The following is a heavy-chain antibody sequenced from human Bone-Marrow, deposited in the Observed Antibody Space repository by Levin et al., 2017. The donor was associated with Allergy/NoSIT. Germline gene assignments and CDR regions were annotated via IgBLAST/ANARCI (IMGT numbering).Heavy chain of an antibody. CDR1: GFSLGNARMG. J-gene: IGHJ4*02. Sequence: NGSGPTLVKPTETLTLTCTVSGFSLGNARMGVSWIRQPPGKALEWLAHIFSNDDKSFNTSLRTRLTISKDTSKSQVVLTVTNMDPVDTATYYCARASANKYFYEDGIQSRIPLYFDNWGQGTLVTVSS. CDR3: ARASANKYFYEDGIQSRIPLYFDN. CDR2: IFSNDDK. V-gene: IGHV2-26*01. D-gene: IGHD5-24*01.